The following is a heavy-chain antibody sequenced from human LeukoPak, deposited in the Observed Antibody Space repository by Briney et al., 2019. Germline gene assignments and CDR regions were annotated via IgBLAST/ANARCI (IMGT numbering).Heavy chain of an antibody. J-gene: IGHJ4*02. D-gene: IGHD6-13*01. Sequence: GRSLRLSCAASGFTFDDYAMSWVRQAPGKGLEWVSDINGSGGSTYYADSVKGRFTISRDNAKNTLYLQMNSLRAEDTAVYYCARGPGAAVVNWGQGTLVTVSS. CDR3: ARGPGAAVVN. CDR2: INGSGGST. CDR1: GFTFDDYA. V-gene: IGHV3-23*01.